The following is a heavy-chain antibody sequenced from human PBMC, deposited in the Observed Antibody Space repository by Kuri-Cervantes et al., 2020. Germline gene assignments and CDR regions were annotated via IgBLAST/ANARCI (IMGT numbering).Heavy chain of an antibody. Sequence: GVSLKISCAASGFTFRNYGMQWVHQAPGKGLEWVALIYYDGSNKYYADSVKGRFTISRDNAKNSLHLQLNSLRAEDTAVYYCATDSINQGFDNWGQGTLVTVSS. V-gene: IGHV3-33*03. CDR2: IYYDGSNK. J-gene: IGHJ4*02. CDR1: GFTFRNYG. D-gene: IGHD3-3*02. CDR3: ATDSINQGFDN.